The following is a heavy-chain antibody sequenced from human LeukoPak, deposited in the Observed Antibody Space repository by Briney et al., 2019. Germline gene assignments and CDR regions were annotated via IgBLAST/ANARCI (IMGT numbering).Heavy chain of an antibody. J-gene: IGHJ3*02. CDR1: GGSISSSSYY. CDR2: IYYSGST. CDR3: ARGPVPPDAFDI. Sequence: SETLSLTCTVSGGSISSSSYYWGWIRQPPGKGLEWIGSIYYSGSTYYNPSLKSRVTISVDTSKNQFSLKLGSVTAADTAVYYCARGPVPPDAFDIWGQGTMVTVSS. D-gene: IGHD2-2*01. V-gene: IGHV4-39*01.